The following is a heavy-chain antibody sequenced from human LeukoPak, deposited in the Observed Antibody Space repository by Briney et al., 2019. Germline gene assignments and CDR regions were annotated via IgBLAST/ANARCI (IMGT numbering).Heavy chain of an antibody. J-gene: IGHJ4*02. Sequence: ASVKVSCNASRGTFSSYAISWVRQAPGQGLEWVGGIIPIFGTANYAQKFQGRVTITADESTSTAYMELSSLRSEDTAVYYCARSSRYYDSSGLQAYYFDYWGQGTLVTVSS. CDR2: IIPIFGTA. D-gene: IGHD3-22*01. CDR3: ARSSRYYDSSGLQAYYFDY. V-gene: IGHV1-69*13. CDR1: RGTFSSYA.